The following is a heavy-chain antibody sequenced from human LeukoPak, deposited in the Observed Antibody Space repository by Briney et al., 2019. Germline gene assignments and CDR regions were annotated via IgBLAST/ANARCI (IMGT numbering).Heavy chain of an antibody. J-gene: IGHJ4*02. Sequence: ASVTVSCTASGYTFTGYYMHWVRQAPGQGLEWMGRINPNSGGTNYAQKFQGRVTMTRDTSISTAYMELSRPRSDDTAVYYCARADCSSSCPFDYWGQGTLVTVSS. D-gene: IGHD6-13*01. V-gene: IGHV1-2*06. CDR2: INPNSGGT. CDR1: GYTFTGYY. CDR3: ARADCSSSCPFDY.